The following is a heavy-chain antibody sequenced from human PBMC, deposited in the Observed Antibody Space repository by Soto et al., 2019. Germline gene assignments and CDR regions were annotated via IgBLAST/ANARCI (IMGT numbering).Heavy chain of an antibody. CDR1: GFTFSDHA. J-gene: IGHJ6*02. CDR2: VWCDGGNK. CDR3: ARAPAGDYTLYHYYTMDV. Sequence: QVQLVASGGGVVQPGTSLRLSCEASGFTFSDHAMHWVRQAPGKGLEWVAVVWCDGGNKFYTDSVKGRFTISRDNSKNTLFLQMNSLRVVDTAVYYCARAPAGDYTLYHYYTMDVWGQGTPVTVSS. D-gene: IGHD4-17*01. V-gene: IGHV3-33*01.